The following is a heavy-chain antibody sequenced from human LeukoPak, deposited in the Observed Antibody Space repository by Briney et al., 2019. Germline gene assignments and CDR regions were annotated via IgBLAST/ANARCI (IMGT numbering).Heavy chain of an antibody. J-gene: IGHJ3*02. CDR2: IYYSGST. CDR1: GGSISSYY. Sequence: KSSETLSLTCTVSGGSISSYYWSWIRQPPGKGLEWIGYIYYSGSTNYNPSPKSRVTISVDTSKNQFSLKLSSVTAADTAVYYCARRSFPGIAVAGTGIWPFDIWGQGTMVTVSS. CDR3: ARRSFPGIAVAGTGIWPFDI. D-gene: IGHD6-19*01. V-gene: IGHV4-59*08.